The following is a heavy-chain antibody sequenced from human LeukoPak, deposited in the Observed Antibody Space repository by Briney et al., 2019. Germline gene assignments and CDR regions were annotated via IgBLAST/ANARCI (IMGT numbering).Heavy chain of an antibody. CDR3: ARDGGGDYFDY. D-gene: IGHD3-16*01. J-gene: IGHJ4*02. CDR1: GFTFSSYG. V-gene: IGHV3-30*02. Sequence: GGSLRLSCAASGFTFSSYGMHWVRQAPGKGLEWVALIWYEGNTKKYADSVKGRFTISRDNSKNTLFLLMNSLRPEDTAMYYCARDGGGDYFDYWGQGTLVTVSS. CDR2: IWYEGNTK.